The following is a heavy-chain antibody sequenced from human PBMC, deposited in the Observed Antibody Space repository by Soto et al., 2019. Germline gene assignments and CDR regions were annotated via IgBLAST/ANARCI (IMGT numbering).Heavy chain of an antibody. CDR1: GFTVSSNY. Sequence: GGSLRLSCAASGFTVSSNYMSWVRQAPGKGLEWVSVIYSGGSTYYADSVKGRFTISRDNSKNTLYLQMNSLRAEDTAVYYCARDPAAYWYFDLWGRGTLVTVSS. CDR3: ARDPAAYWYFDL. CDR2: IYSGGST. J-gene: IGHJ2*01. V-gene: IGHV3-66*02.